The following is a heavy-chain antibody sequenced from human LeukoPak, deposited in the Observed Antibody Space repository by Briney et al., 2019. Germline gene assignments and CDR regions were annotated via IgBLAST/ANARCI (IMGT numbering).Heavy chain of an antibody. CDR2: ISWNSGSI. CDR1: GFTFDDYA. J-gene: IGHJ4*02. Sequence: GGSLRLSCAASGFTFDDYAMHWVRQAPGKGLEWVSGISWNSGSIGYADSVRGRFTISRDNAKNSLYLQMNSLRAEDTALYYCAKDKGSGYDWYYFDYWGQGTLVTVSS. D-gene: IGHD5-12*01. CDR3: AKDKGSGYDWYYFDY. V-gene: IGHV3-9*01.